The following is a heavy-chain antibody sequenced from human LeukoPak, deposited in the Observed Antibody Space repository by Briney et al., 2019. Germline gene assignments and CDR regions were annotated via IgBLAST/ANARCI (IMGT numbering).Heavy chain of an antibody. D-gene: IGHD4-17*01. V-gene: IGHV3-23*01. CDR2: SSGSGGTT. CDR1: GFTFSSYG. J-gene: IGHJ4*02. CDR3: AKDQDGDFLFDY. Sequence: GGTLRLSCAASGFTFSSYGMSWVRQAPGKGLEWVSTSSGSGGTTYYADSVKGRFTISRDNSKNTLYLQMNSLRAEDTAVYYCAKDQDGDFLFDYWGQGTLVTVSS.